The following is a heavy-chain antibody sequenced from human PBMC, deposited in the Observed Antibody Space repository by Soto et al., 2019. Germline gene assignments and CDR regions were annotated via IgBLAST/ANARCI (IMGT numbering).Heavy chain of an antibody. CDR1: GGSFTSNNW. J-gene: IGHJ4*02. V-gene: IGHV4-4*02. Sequence: SETRSLTCAVSGGSFTSNNWWTWVRQPPGQGLEWIGEIYRTGSTNYNPSLKSRVTISLDKSENQFSLKVTSLTAADTAVYYCASRDPGTSVDYWGQGTLVTVSS. CDR2: IYRTGST. D-gene: IGHD1-7*01. CDR3: ASRDPGTSVDY.